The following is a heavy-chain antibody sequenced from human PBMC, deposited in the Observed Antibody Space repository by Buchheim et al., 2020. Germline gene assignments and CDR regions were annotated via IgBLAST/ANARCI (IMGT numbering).Heavy chain of an antibody. CDR3: SAADLYDGSAYGKK. J-gene: IGHJ4*02. CDR2: IRSKVYSYVT. CDR1: GFSFSGSA. V-gene: IGHV3-73*02. Sequence: EVQLVESGGGLVQPGGSLKLSCAASGFSFSGSAVHWVRQASGKGLEWVGRIRSKVYSYVTAYGASVEGRFTLSRDDSKNTAYLQMNSLKAEDTAIYYCSAADLYDGSAYGKKWGQGTL. D-gene: IGHD3-22*01.